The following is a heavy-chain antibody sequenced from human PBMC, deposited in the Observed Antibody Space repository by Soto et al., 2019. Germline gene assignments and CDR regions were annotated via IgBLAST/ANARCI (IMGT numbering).Heavy chain of an antibody. CDR1: GFTFHGYG. CDR2: ISWNGGST. V-gene: IGHV3-20*04. Sequence: EVQLVESGGGVIRPGGSLRLSCAASGFTFHGYGMSWVRQAPGEGLEWVSGISWNGGSTGYADSVKGRFTISRDNAKNSLYLQMNSLRAEDTALYYCSTWAFYLGVDVWGQGTTVTVSS. D-gene: IGHD7-27*01. J-gene: IGHJ6*02. CDR3: STWAFYLGVDV.